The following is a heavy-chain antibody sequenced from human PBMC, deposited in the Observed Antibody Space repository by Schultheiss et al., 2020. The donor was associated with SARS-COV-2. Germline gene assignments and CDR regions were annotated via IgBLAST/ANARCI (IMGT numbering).Heavy chain of an antibody. V-gene: IGHV1-2*04. CDR2: INPNSGGT. CDR3: ARDALAYCGGDCYSGGNWFDP. CDR1: GYTFTGYY. D-gene: IGHD2-21*02. Sequence: ASVKVSCKASGYTFTGYYMHWVRQAPGQGLEWMGWINPNSGGTNYAQKFQGWVTMTRDTSISTAYMELSRLRSDDTAVYYCARDALAYCGGDCYSGGNWFDPWGQGTLVTVSS. J-gene: IGHJ5*02.